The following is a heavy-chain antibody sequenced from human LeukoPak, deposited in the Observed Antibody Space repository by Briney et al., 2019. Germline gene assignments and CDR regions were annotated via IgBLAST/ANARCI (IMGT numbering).Heavy chain of an antibody. V-gene: IGHV1-2*02. CDR1: GYTFTDYY. J-gene: IGHJ5*02. Sequence: ASVKVSCKASGYTFTDYYMHWVRQAPGQGLEWMGWINPNSGGTNYAQKFQGRVTMTRDTSISTAYMELSRLRSDDTAVYYCASNYDYGGNSGRGGDWFDPWGQGTLVTVSS. CDR2: INPNSGGT. CDR3: ASNYDYGGNSGRGGDWFDP. D-gene: IGHD4-23*01.